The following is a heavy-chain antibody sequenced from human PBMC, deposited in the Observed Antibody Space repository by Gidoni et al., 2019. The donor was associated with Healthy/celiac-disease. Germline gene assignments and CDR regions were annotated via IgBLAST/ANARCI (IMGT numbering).Heavy chain of an antibody. V-gene: IGHV4-4*02. Sequence: QVQLQESGPGLVKPSGTLSLTCAVSGGSLSSSNWWSWVRQPPGKGLEWIGEIYHSGSTNYNPSLKSRVTISVDKSKNQFSLKLSSVTAADTAVYYCARDFLRISAAHAFDYWGQGTLVTVSS. CDR1: GGSLSSSNW. J-gene: IGHJ4*02. CDR2: IYHSGST. D-gene: IGHD6-6*01. CDR3: ARDFLRISAAHAFDY.